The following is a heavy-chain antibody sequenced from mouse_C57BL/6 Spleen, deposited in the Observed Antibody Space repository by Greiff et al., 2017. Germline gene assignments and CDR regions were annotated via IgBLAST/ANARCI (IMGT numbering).Heavy chain of an antibody. J-gene: IGHJ4*01. CDR1: GFNIKDYY. Sequence: VQLQQSGAELVRPGASVKLSCTASGFNIKDYYLHWVKQRPEQGLEWIGRIDPEDGDTEYAPKFQGKATMTADTSSNTAYLQLSSLTSEDTAVYYCTRPYYYGSSYDYYAMDYWGQGTSVTVSS. CDR2: IDPEDGDT. CDR3: TRPYYYGSSYDYYAMDY. D-gene: IGHD1-1*01. V-gene: IGHV14-1*01.